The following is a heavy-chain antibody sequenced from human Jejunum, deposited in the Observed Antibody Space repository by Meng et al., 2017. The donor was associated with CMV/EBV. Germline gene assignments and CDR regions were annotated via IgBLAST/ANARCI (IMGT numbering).Heavy chain of an antibody. CDR1: DYA. Sequence: DYAMHWVRQAPGKGLEWVSGISWNSGNLGYADSVKGRFTISRDNAKNSLYLQMNTLRAEDTALYYCAKDFGPSLVPAAIWSYGMDVRGQGTTVTVSS. V-gene: IGHV3-9*01. D-gene: IGHD2-2*01. CDR3: AKDFGPSLVPAAIWSYGMDV. CDR2: ISWNSGNL. J-gene: IGHJ6*02.